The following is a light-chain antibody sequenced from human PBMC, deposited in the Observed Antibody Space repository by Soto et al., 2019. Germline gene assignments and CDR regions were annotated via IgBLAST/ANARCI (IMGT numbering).Light chain of an antibody. CDR2: GVT. J-gene: IGLJ1*01. CDR3: SSYTSGSSHYV. CDR1: SSDVGAYYS. Sequence: QSVLTQPASVSGSPGQSITISCTGTSSDVGAYYSVSWYQHHPGKAPKLIIYGVTNRPSGVSNRFSGSKSGNTAFLTISGLQAEDEADYHCSSYTSGSSHYVFGTGTKATVL. V-gene: IGLV2-14*01.